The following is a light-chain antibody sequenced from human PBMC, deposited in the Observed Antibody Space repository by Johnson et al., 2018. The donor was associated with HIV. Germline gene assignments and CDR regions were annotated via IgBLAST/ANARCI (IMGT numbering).Light chain of an antibody. CDR1: TSNIGDHS. V-gene: IGLV1-51*02. CDR3: ATWDASLIANV. Sequence: QLVLTQPPSVSAAPGRWVTVSCSGTTSNIGDHSVSWFQHLPGAAPKLLIYDNDRRPSGVPDRFSGSKSAASATLDITGLQSGDEGDYYCATWDASLIANVFGPGTKVTVL. CDR2: DND. J-gene: IGLJ1*01.